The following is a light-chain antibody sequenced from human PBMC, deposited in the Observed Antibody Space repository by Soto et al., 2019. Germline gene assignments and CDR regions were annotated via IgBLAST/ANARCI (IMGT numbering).Light chain of an antibody. V-gene: IGKV1-39*01. CDR1: QSISSY. CDR3: QQANSFPLT. CDR2: AAS. Sequence: DIQXTXXXXSXXXSVGDRXTITCRASQSISSYLNWYQQKPGKAPKLLIYAASSLQSGVPSRFSGSGSGTDFTLTISSLQPEDFATYYCQQANSFPLTFGGGTKVDI. J-gene: IGKJ4*01.